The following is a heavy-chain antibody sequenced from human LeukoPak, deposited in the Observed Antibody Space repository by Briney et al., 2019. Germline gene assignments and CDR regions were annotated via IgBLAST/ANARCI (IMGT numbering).Heavy chain of an antibody. CDR3: PRLLEGYCSSTRCYGYYSYGMDV. V-gene: IGHV4-59*08. D-gene: IGHD2-2*01. CDR1: GGSISSYY. CDR2: IYYSGST. Sequence: SETLSLTCTVSGGSISSYYWSWIRQPPGKGLEWIGYIYYSGSTNYNASLKSRVTISVDTSKNKFTLTLSSVTAAANAVYYCPRLLEGYCSSTRCYGYYSYGMDVWGQGTTVTVSS. J-gene: IGHJ6*02.